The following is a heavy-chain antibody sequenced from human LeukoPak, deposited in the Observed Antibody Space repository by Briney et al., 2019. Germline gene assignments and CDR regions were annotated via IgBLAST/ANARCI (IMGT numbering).Heavy chain of an antibody. D-gene: IGHD3-10*01. V-gene: IGHV3-30*04. Sequence: PGGSLRLSCAASGFTFSSYAMHWVRQAPGKGLEWVAVISYDGSNKYYADSVKGRFTISRDNSKNTLYLQMNSLRAEDTAVYYCARDGNDGFFDYWGQGTPVTVSS. CDR2: ISYDGSNK. J-gene: IGHJ4*02. CDR3: ARDGNDGFFDY. CDR1: GFTFSSYA.